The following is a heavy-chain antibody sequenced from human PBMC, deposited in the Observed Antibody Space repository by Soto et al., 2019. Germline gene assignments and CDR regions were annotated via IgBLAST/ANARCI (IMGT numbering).Heavy chain of an antibody. J-gene: IGHJ4*02. D-gene: IGHD2-8*01. CDR2: IYYSGGT. CDR3: ARDPNCANGVCFSFDY. V-gene: IGHV4-31*03. Sequence: QVQLQESGPGLVKPSQTLSLTCTVSGGSISSGGHYWSWIRQHPGKGLEWLGSIYYSGGTHYNPSLKSRVSISVDTSKNRFSLNLSSVTAADTAVYYCARDPNCANGVCFSFDYWGQGTLVTVSS. CDR1: GGSISSGGHY.